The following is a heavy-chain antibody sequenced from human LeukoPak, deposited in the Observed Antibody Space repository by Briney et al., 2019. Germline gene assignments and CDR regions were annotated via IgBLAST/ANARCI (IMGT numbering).Heavy chain of an antibody. CDR1: GGSMSSYY. CDR3: AGWVWTVSRVEYFEN. Sequence: KSSEILSLTCTVSGGSMSSYYWSWVRQPPGKGLEWIGNIHHSGSTNYHSSLMSRVTMSIDTSKNLFSLNLSSVTAADTAVYYCAGWVWTVSRVEYFENWGQGTLVTVSS. D-gene: IGHD3/OR15-3a*01. CDR2: IHHSGST. J-gene: IGHJ1*01. V-gene: IGHV4-59*01.